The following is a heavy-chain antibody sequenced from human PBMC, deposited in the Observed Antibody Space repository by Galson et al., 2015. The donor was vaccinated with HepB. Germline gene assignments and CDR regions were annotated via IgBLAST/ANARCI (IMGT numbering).Heavy chain of an antibody. CDR1: GYTFTSYG. CDR3: ARGVRYQLLAYYWFDP. J-gene: IGHJ5*02. V-gene: IGHV1-18*01. CDR2: ISAYNGNT. D-gene: IGHD2-2*01. Sequence: SVKVSCKASGYTFTSYGISWVRQAPGQGLEWMGWISAYNGNTNYAQKLQGRVTMTTDTSTSTAYMELRSLRSDDTAVYYCARGVRYQLLAYYWFDPWGQGTLVTVSS.